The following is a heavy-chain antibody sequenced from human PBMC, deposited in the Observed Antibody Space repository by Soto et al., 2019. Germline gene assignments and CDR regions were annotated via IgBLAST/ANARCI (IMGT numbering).Heavy chain of an antibody. J-gene: IGHJ4*02. CDR1: GFTFSDYY. D-gene: IGHD1-1*01. CDR2: ISSSSSYT. CDR3: EREKRQNWRQTDY. V-gene: IGHV3-11*06. Sequence: PGGSLRLSCAASGFTFSDYYMSWIRQAPGKGLEWVSYISSSSSYTNYADSVKGRFTISRDNAKNSLYLQMNSLRAEDTAVYYCEREKRQNWRQTDYWGQGTLVTVSS.